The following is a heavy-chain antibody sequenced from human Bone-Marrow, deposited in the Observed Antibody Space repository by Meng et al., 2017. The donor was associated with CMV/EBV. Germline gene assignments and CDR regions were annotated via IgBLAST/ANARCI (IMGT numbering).Heavy chain of an antibody. CDR3: ARGGDFWSGRWFDP. CDR1: GFTCSCCA. D-gene: IGHD3-3*01. V-gene: IGHV3-30*04. J-gene: IGHJ5*02. Sequence: ASGFTCSCCAMHWVRQAPGKGLEWVAVISYDGINKYYADSVKGRFTIARDNSKNTLYLQMNSLRAEDTAVYYCARGGDFWSGRWFDPWGQGTLVTVSS. CDR2: ISYDGINK.